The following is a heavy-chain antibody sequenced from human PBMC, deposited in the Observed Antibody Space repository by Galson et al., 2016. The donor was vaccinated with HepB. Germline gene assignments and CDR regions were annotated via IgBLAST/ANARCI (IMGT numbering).Heavy chain of an antibody. D-gene: IGHD3-10*01. Sequence: SLRLSCAASGFTFSGYWMSWVRQAPGKGLEWVANVMRRGSARYSVDAVKGRFTISRDNAKNSLFPQMYSLTVEDTAVYYCARGAKRGRPFDYWGQGTLVTVSS. CDR1: GFTFSGYW. CDR2: VMRRGSAR. J-gene: IGHJ4*02. CDR3: ARGAKRGRPFDY. V-gene: IGHV3-7*03.